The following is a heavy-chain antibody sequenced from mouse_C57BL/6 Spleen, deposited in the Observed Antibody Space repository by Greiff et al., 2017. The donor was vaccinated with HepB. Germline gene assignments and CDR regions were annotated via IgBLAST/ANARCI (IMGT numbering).Heavy chain of an antibody. Sequence: QVQLKQPGAELVRPGTSVKLSCKASGYTFTSYWMHWVKQRPGQGLEWIGVIDPSDSYTNYNQKFKGKATLTVDTSSSTAYMQLSSLTSEDSAVYYCARTAQATETWFAYWGQGTLVTVSA. CDR1: GYTFTSYW. D-gene: IGHD3-2*02. J-gene: IGHJ3*01. CDR3: ARTAQATETWFAY. V-gene: IGHV1-59*01. CDR2: IDPSDSYT.